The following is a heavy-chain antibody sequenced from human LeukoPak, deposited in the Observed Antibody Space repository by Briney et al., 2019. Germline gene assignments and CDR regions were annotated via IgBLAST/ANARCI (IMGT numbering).Heavy chain of an antibody. CDR3: ARVLMAMVI. CDR1: GGSFSGYY. Sequence: SETLSLTCAVYGGSFSGYYWSWIRQPPGKGLEWIGEINHSGSTYYNPPLKSRVTISVDTSKNQFSLKLSSVTAADTAVYYCARVLMAMVIWGQGTLVTVSS. CDR2: INHSGST. V-gene: IGHV4-34*01. D-gene: IGHD5-18*01. J-gene: IGHJ4*02.